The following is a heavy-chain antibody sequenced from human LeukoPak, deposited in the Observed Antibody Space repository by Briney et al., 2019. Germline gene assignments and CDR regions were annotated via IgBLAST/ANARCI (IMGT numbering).Heavy chain of an antibody. CDR3: AKCSAEGRRGTSSFFDP. V-gene: IGHV3-23*01. Sequence: GGSLRLSCAASGFTFSSHGMNWVRQAPGKGLEWVSGISGSDGSTYYADSVKGRFTISRDNSKNTLYLQMNSLRAEDMAVYYCAKCSAEGRRGTSSFFDPWGQGTLVTVSS. J-gene: IGHJ5*02. D-gene: IGHD2-2*01. CDR1: GFTFSSHG. CDR2: ISGSDGST.